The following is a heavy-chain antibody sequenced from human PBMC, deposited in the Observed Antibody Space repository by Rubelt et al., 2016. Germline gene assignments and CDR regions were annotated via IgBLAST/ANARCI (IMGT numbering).Heavy chain of an antibody. Sequence: QVQLVESGGGVVQPGRSLRLYCSASGFTLRDYVMHWVRQATGQVMEWVAVLWNAGHNRYSTDSVRGRIALSRDNSKNTVLLVMNGLSTDDTAGYYCVKEAGTSGRAGWFDPWGQGTLVTVSS. CDR2: LWNAGHNR. CDR3: VKEAGTSGRAGWFDP. D-gene: IGHD6-19*01. V-gene: IGHV3-33*06. CDR1: GFTLRDYV. J-gene: IGHJ5*02.